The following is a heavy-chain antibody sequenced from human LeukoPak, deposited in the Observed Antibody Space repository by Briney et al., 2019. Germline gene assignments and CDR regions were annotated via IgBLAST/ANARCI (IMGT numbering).Heavy chain of an antibody. Sequence: SLRLSCAASGFTFDDYAMHWVRQAPVKGLEWVSGISWNSGSIGYADSVKGRFTISRDNAKNSLYLQMNSLRAEDTALYYCAKDLNGDQGYYGIDVWGQGTTVTVSS. J-gene: IGHJ6*02. CDR3: AKDLNGDQGYYGIDV. CDR1: GFTFDDYA. CDR2: ISWNSGSI. V-gene: IGHV3-9*01. D-gene: IGHD4-17*01.